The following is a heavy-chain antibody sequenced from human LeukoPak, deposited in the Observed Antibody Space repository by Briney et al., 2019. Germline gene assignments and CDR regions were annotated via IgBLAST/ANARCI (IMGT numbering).Heavy chain of an antibody. J-gene: IGHJ4*02. Sequence: SVKVSCKASGYTFTSCDINWVRQATGQGLEWMGGIIPIFGTADYAQMFQGRVTITTDESTSTAYMELSSLRSEDTAVYYCARGGARYSGTSPNWFDYWGQGTLVTVSS. D-gene: IGHD1-26*01. CDR2: IIPIFGTA. CDR1: GYTFTSCD. V-gene: IGHV1-69*05. CDR3: ARGGARYSGTSPNWFDY.